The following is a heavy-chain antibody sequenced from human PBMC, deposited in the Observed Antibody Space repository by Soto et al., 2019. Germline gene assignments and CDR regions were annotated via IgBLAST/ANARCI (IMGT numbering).Heavy chain of an antibody. D-gene: IGHD4-4*01. Sequence: QVQLQESGPGLVKPSETLSLTCTVSGGSISSYYWSWIRQPPGKGLEWIWFIYYSGSTNYNPSLQSRGTISVDTSKNPLSLKLSSVTGADTAVYYCAKIMTTEFPSYYYYGMHVWGQGTTVTVSS. CDR3: AKIMTTEFPSYYYYGMHV. CDR2: IYYSGST. J-gene: IGHJ6*02. V-gene: IGHV4-59*01. CDR1: GGSISSYY.